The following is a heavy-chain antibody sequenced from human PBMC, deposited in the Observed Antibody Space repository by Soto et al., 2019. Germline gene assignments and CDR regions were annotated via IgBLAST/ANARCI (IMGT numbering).Heavy chain of an antibody. CDR1: GFTFSSYA. CDR2: ISGSGGST. Sequence: GGSLRLSCAASGFTFSSYAMSCVRPAPGKGLQWVPAISGSGGSTYYADSVKGRFTIPRDNSKNTLYLQMNSLRAEDTAVYYCAKDGDMYYDFWSGYSPNYMDVWGKGTTVTVSS. J-gene: IGHJ6*03. V-gene: IGHV3-23*01. D-gene: IGHD3-3*01. CDR3: AKDGDMYYDFWSGYSPNYMDV.